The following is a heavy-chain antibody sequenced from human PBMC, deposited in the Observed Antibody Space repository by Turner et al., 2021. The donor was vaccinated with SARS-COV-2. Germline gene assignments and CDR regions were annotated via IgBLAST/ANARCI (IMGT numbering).Heavy chain of an antibody. V-gene: IGHV3-7*04. CDR2: IKQDGSEK. D-gene: IGHD2-21*01. CDR3: AGVEMAIIPFDY. Sequence: EVPLVESGGGLVQPGGSPRLSCAASGFTFSSYWVSWVRQGRGKGLEWVANIKQDGSEKYYVDSVKGRSTNTRDNAKNSLYRQMNSLRAEDTAVYYCAGVEMAIIPFDYWGQGTLVTVSS. CDR1: GFTFSSYW. J-gene: IGHJ4*02.